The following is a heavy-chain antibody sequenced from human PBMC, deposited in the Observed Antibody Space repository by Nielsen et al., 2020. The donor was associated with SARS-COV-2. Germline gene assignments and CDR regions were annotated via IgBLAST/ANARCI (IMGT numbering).Heavy chain of an antibody. CDR1: GYTLTELS. D-gene: IGHD3-10*01. CDR2: INPNSGGT. CDR3: ARVVLWFGDYYGMDV. V-gene: IGHV1-2*06. J-gene: IGHJ6*02. Sequence: SVKVSCKVSGYTLTELSMHWVRQAPGQGLEWMGRINPNSGGTNYAQKFQGRVTMTRDTSISTAYMELSRLRSDDTAVYYCARVVLWFGDYYGMDVWGQGTTVTVSS.